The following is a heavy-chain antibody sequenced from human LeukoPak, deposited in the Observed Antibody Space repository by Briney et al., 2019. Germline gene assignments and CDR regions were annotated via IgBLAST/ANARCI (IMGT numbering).Heavy chain of an antibody. CDR1: GFTFDDYV. CDR3: ARTEPDHYYYMGV. J-gene: IGHJ6*03. Sequence: PGGSLRLSCAASGFTFDDYVFHWVRQAPGKGLEWVSLITWDGSRTYYANSVKGRFTVSRDNSKNFLYLQMNSLRTEDTALYYCARTEPDHYYYMGVWGKGTTVTVSS. CDR2: ITWDGSRT. V-gene: IGHV3-43D*03.